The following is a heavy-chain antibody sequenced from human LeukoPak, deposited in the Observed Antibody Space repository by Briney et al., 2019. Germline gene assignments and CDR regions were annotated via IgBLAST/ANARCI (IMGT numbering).Heavy chain of an antibody. CDR3: ARPLRQLRALDAFDI. D-gene: IGHD2-2*01. CDR1: GYTFTGYY. V-gene: IGHV1-2*02. J-gene: IGHJ3*02. CDR2: INPNGGGT. Sequence: GASVKVSCKASGYTFTGYYMHWVRQAPGQGLEWMGWINPNGGGTNYAQKFQGRVTMTRDTSISTAYMELSRLRSDDTAVYYCARPLRQLRALDAFDIWGQGTMVTVSS.